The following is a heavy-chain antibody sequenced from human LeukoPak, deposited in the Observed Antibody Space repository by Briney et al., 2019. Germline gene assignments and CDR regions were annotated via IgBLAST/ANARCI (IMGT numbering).Heavy chain of an antibody. V-gene: IGHV4-61*02. CDR3: ARESWQEIVAARLDDAFDI. D-gene: IGHD6-6*01. CDR1: GGSISSGSYY. J-gene: IGHJ3*02. Sequence: SETLSLTCTVSGGSISSGSYYWSWIRQPAGKGLEWIGRIYTSGSTNYNPSLKSRVTISVDTSKNQFSLKLSSVTAADTAVYYCARESWQEIVAARLDDAFDIWGQGTMVTVSS. CDR2: IYTSGST.